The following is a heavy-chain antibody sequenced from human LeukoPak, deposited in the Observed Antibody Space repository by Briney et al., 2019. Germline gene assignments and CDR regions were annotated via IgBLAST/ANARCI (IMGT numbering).Heavy chain of an antibody. D-gene: IGHD3-3*01. CDR1: GFTVSTSY. CDR3: ARHVTMFGVVIQSLDY. Sequence: GGSLRLSCAASGFTVSTSYMSWVRQAPGKGLEWVSVIYGGGSTYYADSVKGRFTISRDNSKNTLYLQMNSLRVEDTAVYYCARHVTMFGVVIQSLDYWGQGTLVTVSS. J-gene: IGHJ4*02. V-gene: IGHV3-66*04. CDR2: IYGGGST.